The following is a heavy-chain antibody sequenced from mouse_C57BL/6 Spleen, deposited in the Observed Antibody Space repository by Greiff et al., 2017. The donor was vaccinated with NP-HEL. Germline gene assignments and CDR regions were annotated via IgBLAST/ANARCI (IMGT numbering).Heavy chain of an antibody. CDR2: INPNNGGT. J-gene: IGHJ2*01. D-gene: IGHD1-1*01. CDR1: GYTFTDYY. Sequence: EVQLQQSGPELVKPGASVKISCKASGYTFTDYYMNWVKQSHGKSLEWIGDINPNNGGTSYNQKFKGKATLTVDKSSSTAYMELRSLTSEDSAVYYCARYYYGSREGYWGQGTTLTVSS. CDR3: ARYYYGSREGY. V-gene: IGHV1-26*01.